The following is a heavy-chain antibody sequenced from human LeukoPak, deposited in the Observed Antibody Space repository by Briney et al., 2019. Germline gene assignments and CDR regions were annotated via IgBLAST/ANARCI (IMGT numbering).Heavy chain of an antibody. CDR1: GGSISSYY. CDR3: ARATGGAGSGSYYYDY. J-gene: IGHJ4*02. D-gene: IGHD3-10*01. Sequence: PSETLSLTCTVSGGSISSYYWSWIRQPPGKGLEWIGYIYYSGSTNYNPSLKSRVTISVDTSKNQLSLKLSSVTAADTAVYYCARATGGAGSGSYYYDYWGQGTLVTVSS. CDR2: IYYSGST. V-gene: IGHV4-59*01.